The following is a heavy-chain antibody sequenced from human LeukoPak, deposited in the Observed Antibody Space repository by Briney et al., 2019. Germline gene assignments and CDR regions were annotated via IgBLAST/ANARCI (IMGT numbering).Heavy chain of an antibody. V-gene: IGHV3-21*01. CDR1: GFTSSSYS. CDR2: ISSSSSYI. D-gene: IGHD2-15*01. Sequence: GGSLRLSCAASGFTSSSYSMNWVRQAPGKGLEWVSSISSSSSYIYYADSVKGRFTISRDNAKNSLYLQMNSLRAEDTAVYYCARVGMVAAGAFDIWGQGTMVTVSS. CDR3: ARVGMVAAGAFDI. J-gene: IGHJ3*02.